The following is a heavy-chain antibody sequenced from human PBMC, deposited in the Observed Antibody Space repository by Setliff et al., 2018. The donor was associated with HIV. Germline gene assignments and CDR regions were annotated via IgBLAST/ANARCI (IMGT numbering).Heavy chain of an antibody. CDR1: GFTFKTYS. CDR3: ARGRCSDAACFFDY. J-gene: IGHJ4*02. D-gene: IGHD2-15*01. V-gene: IGHV3-48*01. Sequence: PGGSLRLSCVGSGFTFKTYSMNWVRQAPGKGLEWLSHIKTDGGTTYDADSVEGRFTISRDNAKNSLYLQMDNLTVDDTAVYFCARGRCSDAACFFDYWGQGTLVTVS. CDR2: IKTDGGTT.